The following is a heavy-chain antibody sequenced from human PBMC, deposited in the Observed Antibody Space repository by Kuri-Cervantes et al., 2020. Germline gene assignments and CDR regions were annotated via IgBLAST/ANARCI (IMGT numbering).Heavy chain of an antibody. V-gene: IGHV3-48*01. J-gene: IGHJ3*02. CDR1: GFTSSSYS. Sequence: GESLKISCAASGFTSSSYSMNWVRQAPGKGLEWVSYISTSSYTIYYADSVKGRFTISRDNAKNSLSLQMNSLRAEDTAVYYCASSAYSSSPASFDIWGQGTMVTVSS. CDR2: ISTSSYTI. CDR3: ASSAYSSSPASFDI. D-gene: IGHD6-13*01.